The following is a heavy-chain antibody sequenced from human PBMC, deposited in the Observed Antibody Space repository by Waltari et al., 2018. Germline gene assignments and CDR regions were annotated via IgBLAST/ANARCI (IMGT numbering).Heavy chain of an antibody. V-gene: IGHV4-34*01. Sequence: QVQLQQWGAGLLKPSETLSLTCAVYGGSFSGYYWSWIRQPPGKGLEWIGEINHSESTNYTPSLKSRVTISVDTSKNQFSLKLSSVTAADTAVYYCARGRIAAAQFDYWGQGTLVTVSS. D-gene: IGHD6-13*01. J-gene: IGHJ4*02. CDR2: INHSEST. CDR3: ARGRIAAAQFDY. CDR1: GGSFSGYY.